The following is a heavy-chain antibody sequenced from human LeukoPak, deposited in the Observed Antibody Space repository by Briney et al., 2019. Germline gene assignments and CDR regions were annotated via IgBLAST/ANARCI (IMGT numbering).Heavy chain of an antibody. Sequence: GGSLRLSCAASGFTFSDYEMNWVRQAPGKGLEWVSYISSSGSSIYDADSVKGRFTISRDNAKNLLYLQMNSLRAEDTAVYYCARVIWYFDYWGQGALVTVSS. CDR3: ARVIWYFDY. CDR1: GFTFSDYE. J-gene: IGHJ4*02. CDR2: ISSSGSSI. V-gene: IGHV3-48*03.